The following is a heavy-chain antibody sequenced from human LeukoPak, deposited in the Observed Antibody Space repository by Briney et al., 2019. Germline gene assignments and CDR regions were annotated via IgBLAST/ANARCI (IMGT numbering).Heavy chain of an antibody. J-gene: IGHJ6*02. CDR3: ARADLEPGSGSYPHYGMDV. D-gene: IGHD3-10*01. CDR2: IYSGGST. CDR1: GFTVSSNY. Sequence: GGSLRLSCAASGFTVSSNYMSWVRQAPGRGLEWVSVIYSGGSTYYADSVKGRFTISRDNSKNTLYLQMNSLRAEDTAVYYCARADLEPGSGSYPHYGMDVWGQGTTVTVSS. V-gene: IGHV3-66*01.